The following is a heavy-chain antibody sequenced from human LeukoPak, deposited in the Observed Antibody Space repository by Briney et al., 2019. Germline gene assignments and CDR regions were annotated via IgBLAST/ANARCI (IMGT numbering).Heavy chain of an antibody. CDR2: ISSSSSYI. J-gene: IGHJ4*02. CDR3: ARDEIVGATIDY. V-gene: IGHV3-21*01. D-gene: IGHD1-26*01. CDR1: GFTFSSYS. Sequence: GGSPRLSCAASGFTFSSYSMNWVRQAPGKGLEWVSSISSSSSYIYYADSVKGRFTISRYNAKNSLYLQMNSLRAEDTAVYYCARDEIVGATIDYWGQGTLVSVSS.